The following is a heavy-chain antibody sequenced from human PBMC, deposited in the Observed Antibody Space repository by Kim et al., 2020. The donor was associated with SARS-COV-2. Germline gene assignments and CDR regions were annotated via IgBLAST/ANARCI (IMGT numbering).Heavy chain of an antibody. Sequence: ASVKVSCKASGYTFTSYAMHWVRQAPGQRLEWMGWINAGNGNTKYSQKFQGRVTITRDTSASTAYMELSSLRSEDTAVYYCARLLCSGGSCYFDYWGQGTLVTVSS. D-gene: IGHD2-15*01. CDR3: ARLLCSGGSCYFDY. CDR2: INAGNGNT. CDR1: GYTFTSYA. V-gene: IGHV1-3*01. J-gene: IGHJ4*02.